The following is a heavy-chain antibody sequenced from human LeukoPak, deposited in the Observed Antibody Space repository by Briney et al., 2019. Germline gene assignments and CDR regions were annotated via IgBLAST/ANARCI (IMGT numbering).Heavy chain of an antibody. V-gene: IGHV4-38-2*02. CDR3: ARHEVAVAGTLDAFDI. D-gene: IGHD6-19*01. J-gene: IGHJ3*02. Sequence: TSETLSLTCTVSGYSISSGYYWGWIRQPPGQGLEWIGSIYRSGSTYFNPSLESRFTISVDTSKNQFSLKLSSVTAADTAVYYCARHEVAVAGTLDAFDIWGQGTMVTVS. CDR1: GYSISSGYY. CDR2: IYRSGST.